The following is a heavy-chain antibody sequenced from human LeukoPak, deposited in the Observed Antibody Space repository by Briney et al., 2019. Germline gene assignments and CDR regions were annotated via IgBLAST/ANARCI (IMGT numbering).Heavy chain of an antibody. Sequence: GESLKISRVGSGYSFFNYWIGWVRQMPGKGLEWVGIIYPGDSDTRYSPSFQGQLTISVDESITTAFLQWGSLKASDTGIYYCARSRDVAGTYRSFDYWGQGTLVTVSP. CDR3: ARSRDVAGTYRSFDY. D-gene: IGHD6-19*01. CDR1: GYSFFNYW. J-gene: IGHJ4*02. V-gene: IGHV5-51*01. CDR2: IYPGDSDT.